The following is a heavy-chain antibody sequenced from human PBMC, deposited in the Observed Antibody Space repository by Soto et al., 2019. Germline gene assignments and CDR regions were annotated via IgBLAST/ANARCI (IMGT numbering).Heavy chain of an antibody. V-gene: IGHV1-3*01. CDR3: ARVTYNWNYLTYFDY. Sequence: ASVKVSCKASGYTFTSYAVHWVRQAPGQRLEWMGWINAGNGNTKYSQKFQGRVTITRDTSASTAYMELSSLRSEDTAVYYCARVTYNWNYLTYFDYWGQGTLVTVSS. CDR2: INAGNGNT. J-gene: IGHJ4*02. CDR1: GYTFTSYA. D-gene: IGHD1-7*01.